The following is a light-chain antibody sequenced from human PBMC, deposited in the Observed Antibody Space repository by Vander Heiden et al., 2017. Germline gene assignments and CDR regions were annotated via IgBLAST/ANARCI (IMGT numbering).Light chain of an antibody. CDR3: QVWDSSSDREV. CDR1: NIGSKS. Sequence: SYVLTQPPSVSVAPGQTARITCGGNNIGSKSVHWYQQKPGQAPVLVVYDDSDRPSGSPERFSGSNSGNTATLTSSRVEAGDEADYYCQVWDSSSDREVFGTGTKVTVL. V-gene: IGLV3-21*02. CDR2: DDS. J-gene: IGLJ1*01.